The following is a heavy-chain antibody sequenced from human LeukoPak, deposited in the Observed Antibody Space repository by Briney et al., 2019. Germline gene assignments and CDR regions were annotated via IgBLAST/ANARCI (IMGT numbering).Heavy chain of an antibody. CDR1: GFTFSSYG. CDR2: IRYDGSNK. Sequence: PGGSLRLSCAASGFTFSSYGMHWVRQAPGKGLEWVAFIRYDGSNKYYADSVKGRFTISRDNSKNTLYLQMNSLRAEDTAVYYCAKDLWQWLSETFYYFDYWGQGTLVTVSS. D-gene: IGHD6-19*01. J-gene: IGHJ4*02. V-gene: IGHV3-30*02. CDR3: AKDLWQWLSETFYYFDY.